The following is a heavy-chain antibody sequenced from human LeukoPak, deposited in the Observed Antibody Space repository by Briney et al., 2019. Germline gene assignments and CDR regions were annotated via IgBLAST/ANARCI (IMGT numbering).Heavy chain of an antibody. Sequence: SETLSLTCTASGGSISSYYRSWIRQPAGKGLEWIGRIYTSGSTNYNPSLKSRVTISIDKSKNQFSLKRSYVTAADTAVYDCARGGHDYGFFPWGQGTLVTVSS. D-gene: IGHD4-17*01. J-gene: IGHJ5*02. CDR1: GGSISSYY. CDR2: IYTSGST. V-gene: IGHV4-4*07. CDR3: ARGGHDYGFFP.